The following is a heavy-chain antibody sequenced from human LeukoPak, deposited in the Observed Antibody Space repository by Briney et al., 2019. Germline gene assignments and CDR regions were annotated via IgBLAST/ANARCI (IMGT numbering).Heavy chain of an antibody. V-gene: IGHV4-59*08. Sequence: PSETLSLTCTVSGGSISSYYWSWIRQPPGKGLEWIGYIYYSGSTNYNPSLKSRVTISVDTSKNQFSLKLSSVTAADTAVYYCAKALRGYSYGFDYWGQGTLVTVSS. J-gene: IGHJ4*02. CDR1: GGSISSYY. CDR3: AKALRGYSYGFDY. D-gene: IGHD5-18*01. CDR2: IYYSGST.